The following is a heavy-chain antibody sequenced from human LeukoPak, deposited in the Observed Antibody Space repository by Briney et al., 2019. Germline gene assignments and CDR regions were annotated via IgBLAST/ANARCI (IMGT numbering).Heavy chain of an antibody. D-gene: IGHD1-20*01. Sequence: SVKVSCKTSGGTFINYAFCWVRQAPGQGLEWMGGIIPVFNAANYAQRFQGRVTITADKSTNTVYTELSSLRFEDTARYYCARKKGGDIYNWNEPDSWFDPWGQGTLVTVSS. CDR1: GGTFINYA. CDR2: IIPVFNAA. J-gene: IGHJ5*02. V-gene: IGHV1-69*06. CDR3: ARKKGGDIYNWNEPDSWFDP.